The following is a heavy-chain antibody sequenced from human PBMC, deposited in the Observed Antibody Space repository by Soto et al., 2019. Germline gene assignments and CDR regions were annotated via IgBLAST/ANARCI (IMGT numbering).Heavy chain of an antibody. D-gene: IGHD3-22*01. Sequence: QVQLVQSGAEVKKPGASVKVSCKASGYTFTSYAISWVRQAPGQGLEWMGGIIPIFGTANYAQKFQGRVTITADESTSTAYMELSSLRSEDTAVYYCAITYYYDSSPVVRFDYWGQGTLVTVSS. CDR2: IIPIFGTA. CDR3: AITYYYDSSPVVRFDY. V-gene: IGHV1-69*13. CDR1: GYTFTSYA. J-gene: IGHJ4*02.